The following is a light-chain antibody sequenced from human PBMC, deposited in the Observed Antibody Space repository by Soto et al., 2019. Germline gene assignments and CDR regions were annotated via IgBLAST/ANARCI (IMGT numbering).Light chain of an antibody. CDR3: LQDFSYPRT. Sequence: IQMTQSPSSLSASVGGRVTITCRASQGIGTELGWYQLKPGKAPKLLVYGASTLQSGVLPRFSGSGSGTDFTLNISRLQPDDFATYYCLQDFSYPRTFGQGTKVEIK. J-gene: IGKJ1*01. CDR1: QGIGTE. V-gene: IGKV1-6*02. CDR2: GAS.